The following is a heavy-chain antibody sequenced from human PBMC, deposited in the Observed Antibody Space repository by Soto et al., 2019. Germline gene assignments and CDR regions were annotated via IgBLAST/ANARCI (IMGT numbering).Heavy chain of an antibody. Sequence: ASVKVSCKASGYIFSDYYIHWVRQAPGQGLEWMGWIDPRNGGTKYARKFQDRLTMTTDTSTSTAFLELRRLRLDDTAVFFCARVLYRNVIHAWGQGTLVTVSS. CDR1: GYIFSDYY. V-gene: IGHV1-2*02. CDR3: ARVLYRNVIHA. D-gene: IGHD5-18*01. J-gene: IGHJ4*02. CDR2: IDPRNGGT.